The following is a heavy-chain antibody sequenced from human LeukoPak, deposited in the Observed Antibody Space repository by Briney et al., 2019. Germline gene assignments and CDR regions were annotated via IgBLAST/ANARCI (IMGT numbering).Heavy chain of an antibody. V-gene: IGHV4-39*01. D-gene: IGHD6-6*01. CDR1: GGSISSSSYY. CDR3: ARGYSSSSGARAHFDY. CDR2: IYYSGST. Sequence: KPSETLSLTCTVSGGSISSSSYYWGWIRQPPGKGLEWIGSIYYSGSTYYNPSLKSRVTISVDTSKNQFTLKLSSVTAADTAVYYCARGYSSSSGARAHFDYWGQGTLVTVSS. J-gene: IGHJ4*02.